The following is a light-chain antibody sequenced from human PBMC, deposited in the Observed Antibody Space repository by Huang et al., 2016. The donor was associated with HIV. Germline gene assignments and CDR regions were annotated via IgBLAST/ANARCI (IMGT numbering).Light chain of an antibody. V-gene: IGKV3-11*01. CDR3: QQRSNWPTLT. CDR1: QSVGSY. CDR2: DAS. J-gene: IGKJ4*01. Sequence: EIVLTQSPATLSLSPGERATLSCRASQSVGSYLAWYQQRPGQAPRRLIYDASNRATGIPARFSGSGSGTDFTLTISRLEPEDFAVYYCQQRSNWPTLTIGGGTKVEIK.